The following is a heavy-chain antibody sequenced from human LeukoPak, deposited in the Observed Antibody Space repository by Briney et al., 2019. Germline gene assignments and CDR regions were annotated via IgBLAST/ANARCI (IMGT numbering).Heavy chain of an antibody. CDR2: IRTSGSTI. Sequence: PGGSLRLSCAASGFTFSSYEMHWVRLAPGKGLEWVSYIRTSGSTIYYADSVKGRFTISRDDAKNSLYLQMNSLGADDTAVYYCVREGGSGWTFDYWGQGALVTVSS. CDR1: GFTFSSYE. J-gene: IGHJ4*02. V-gene: IGHV3-48*03. D-gene: IGHD6-19*01. CDR3: VREGGSGWTFDY.